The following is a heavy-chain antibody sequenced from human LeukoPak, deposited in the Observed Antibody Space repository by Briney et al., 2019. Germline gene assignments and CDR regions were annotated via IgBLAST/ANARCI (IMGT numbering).Heavy chain of an antibody. V-gene: IGHV3-74*01. J-gene: IGHJ5*02. CDR3: ARESKYYDSSGYYDWFDP. Sequence: GGSLRLSCAASGFTFSNHWMHWVRQAPGKGLVWVSRINADGRTTHYADSVKGRFTISRDNAKNTLYLQMNSLRAEDTAVYYCARESKYYDSSGYYDWFDPWGQGTLVTVSS. CDR1: GFTFSNHW. CDR2: INADGRTT. D-gene: IGHD3-22*01.